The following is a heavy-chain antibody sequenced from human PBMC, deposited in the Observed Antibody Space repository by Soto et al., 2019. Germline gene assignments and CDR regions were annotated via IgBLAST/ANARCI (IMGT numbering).Heavy chain of an antibody. J-gene: IGHJ4*02. Sequence: EVQLLESGGGLVKPGGSLRLSCAASGFSFSRYSINWVRQAPGKGLEWVSCISSGSSTIYYADSVKGRFTISRDNAKNSLYLQMNSLKDGDTAVYYCARVLGGYSSSHPFDYWGQGTLVTVSS. D-gene: IGHD6-6*01. CDR3: ARVLGGYSSSHPFDY. CDR1: GFSFSRYS. V-gene: IGHV3-48*02. CDR2: ISSGSSTI.